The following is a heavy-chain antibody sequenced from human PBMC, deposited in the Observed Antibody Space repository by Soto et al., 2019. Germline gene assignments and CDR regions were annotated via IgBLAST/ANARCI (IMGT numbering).Heavy chain of an antibody. J-gene: IGHJ6*02. D-gene: IGHD2-8*01. CDR1: GFTFSSYS. CDR3: ARGEDIVLMVYAEENYYGMDV. V-gene: IGHV3-21*01. CDR2: ISSSSSYI. Sequence: EVQLVESGGGLVKPGGSLRLSCAASGFTFSSYSMNWVRQAPGKGLEWVSSISSSSSYIYYADSVKGRFTISRDNAKNSLYLKMNSLRAEDTAVYYCARGEDIVLMVYAEENYYGMDVWGQGTTVTVSS.